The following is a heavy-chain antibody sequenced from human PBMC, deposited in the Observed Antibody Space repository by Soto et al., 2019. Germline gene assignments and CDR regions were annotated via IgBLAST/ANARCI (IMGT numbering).Heavy chain of an antibody. J-gene: IGHJ6*02. D-gene: IGHD2-15*01. V-gene: IGHV1-2*04. CDR1: GYIFTGYY. CDR2: INPNSGDT. Sequence: ASVKVSCKASGYIFTGYYMHWVRQAPGQGLEWMGWINPNSGDTNYTQKFQGWVTMTRDTSISTAYMELRSLRSDDTAVYYCAREGGYRSVTYYYYYYGMDVWGQGTTVTVSS. CDR3: AREGGYRSVTYYYYYYGMDV.